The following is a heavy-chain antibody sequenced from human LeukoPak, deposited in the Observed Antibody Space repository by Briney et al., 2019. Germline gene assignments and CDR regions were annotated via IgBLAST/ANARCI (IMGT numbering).Heavy chain of an antibody. J-gene: IGHJ6*02. Sequence: SVKVSCKASGGTFSSYALSWVRQAPGQGLEWMGRIIPILGIANYAQKFQGRVTITADKSTSTAYMELSSLRSEDTAVYYCARYGYSYGFDYYYYGMDVWGQGTTVTVSS. D-gene: IGHD5-18*01. CDR3: ARYGYSYGFDYYYYGMDV. V-gene: IGHV1-69*04. CDR1: GGTFSSYA. CDR2: IIPILGIA.